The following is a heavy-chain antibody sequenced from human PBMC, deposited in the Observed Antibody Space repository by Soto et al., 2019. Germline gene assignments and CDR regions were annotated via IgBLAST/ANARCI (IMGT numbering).Heavy chain of an antibody. CDR1: GFTFNSYA. D-gene: IGHD5-12*01. J-gene: IGHJ4*02. Sequence: EVPLLESGGGLVQPGGSLRLSCAASGFTFNSYAMSWVRQAPGKGLEWVSAIRGSGGSTYYAESVKGRFTISRDNSKNTLYLQMNSLRAEDTAVYYCAKTDGYNKGDMDYWGQGTLVTVSS. CDR2: IRGSGGST. V-gene: IGHV3-23*01. CDR3: AKTDGYNKGDMDY.